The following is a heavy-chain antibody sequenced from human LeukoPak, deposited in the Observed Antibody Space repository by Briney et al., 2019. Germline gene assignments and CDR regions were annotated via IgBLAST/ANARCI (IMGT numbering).Heavy chain of an antibody. CDR2: ISGSGGST. CDR3: AKDGEEQWLVPNWYFDL. V-gene: IGHV3-23*01. D-gene: IGHD6-19*01. CDR1: GFTSSSYA. J-gene: IGHJ2*01. Sequence: GGSLRLSCAASGFTSSSYAMSWVRQAPGKGLECVSAISGSGGSTYYADSVKGRFTISRDNSKNTLYLQMNSLRAEDTAVYYCAKDGEEQWLVPNWYFDLWGRGTLVTVSS.